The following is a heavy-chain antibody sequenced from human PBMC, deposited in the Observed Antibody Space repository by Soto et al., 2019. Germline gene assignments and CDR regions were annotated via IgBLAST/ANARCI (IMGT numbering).Heavy chain of an antibody. D-gene: IGHD6-6*01. V-gene: IGHV4-39*01. CDR2: IYYSGST. J-gene: IGHJ4*02. CDR1: GGSISSSSYY. CDR3: ARHGSSSPFDY. Sequence: SETLSLTCTVSGGSISSSSYYWGWIRQPPGKGLEWIGSIYYSGSTYYNPSLKSRVTISVDTSKNQFSLKLSSVTAADTAVYYWARHGSSSPFDYWGQGTLVTVSS.